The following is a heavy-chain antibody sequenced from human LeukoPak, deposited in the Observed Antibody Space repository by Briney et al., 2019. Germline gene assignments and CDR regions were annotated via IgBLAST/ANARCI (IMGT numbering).Heavy chain of an antibody. D-gene: IGHD3-10*01. CDR2: IYYTGST. V-gene: IGHV4-59*01. CDR1: GGSLTSYY. CDR3: ARMSFYGSGTYSPLDN. Sequence: SETLSLTCTVSGGSLTSYYWSWVRQPPGKSLELIGYIYYTGSTNYNPSLKSRVTISVHTPKNQFSLKLSSVTAADTAVYYCARMSFYGSGTYSPLDNWGQGTLVAVSS. J-gene: IGHJ4*02.